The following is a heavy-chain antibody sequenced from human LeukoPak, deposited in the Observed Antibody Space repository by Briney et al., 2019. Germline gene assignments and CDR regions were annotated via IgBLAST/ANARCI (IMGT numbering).Heavy chain of an antibody. J-gene: IGHJ5*02. V-gene: IGHV1-18*01. CDR3: ARDFAWGSGGAPIDDNWLDP. CDR2: INPNSGGT. CDR1: GYTFTSYG. D-gene: IGHD7-27*01. Sequence: ASVKVSCKASGYTFTSYGISWVRLAPGQGLEWMGWINPNSGGTNYAQKLQGRVTMTTDTSTSTAYMELRSLRFDDTAVYYCARDFAWGSGGAPIDDNWLDPWGQGTLVTVSS.